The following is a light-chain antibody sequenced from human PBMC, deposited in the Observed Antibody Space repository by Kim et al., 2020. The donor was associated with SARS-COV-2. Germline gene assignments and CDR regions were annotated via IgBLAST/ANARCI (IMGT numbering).Light chain of an antibody. CDR3: QVWDSSSDHRVV. CDR2: YDS. Sequence: PGSAASVCWSGNSIRSKGLRGYQQTSRQAPVLVIYYDSDRPSGSPDRFSGSNSGNTATLTISRVEAGDEADYYCQVWDSSSDHRVVFGGGTQLTVL. J-gene: IGLJ2*01. CDR1: SIRSKG. V-gene: IGLV3-21*04.